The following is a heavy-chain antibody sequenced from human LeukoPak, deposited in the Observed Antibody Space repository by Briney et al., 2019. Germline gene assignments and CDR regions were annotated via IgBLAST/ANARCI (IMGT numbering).Heavy chain of an antibody. CDR3: AKADGDYCDPSGSFDD. CDR1: GFTFNNYA. D-gene: IGHD3-22*01. Sequence: PGGSLRLSCAASGFTFNNYAMSWVRQAPGRGLEWVSAIRGSGAGTFYAGSVKGRFTISKDNSKNTLYLQMHSLRAEDTAVYYCAKADGDYCDPSGSFDDWGQGTLVTVSP. J-gene: IGHJ4*02. V-gene: IGHV3-23*01. CDR2: IRGSGAGT.